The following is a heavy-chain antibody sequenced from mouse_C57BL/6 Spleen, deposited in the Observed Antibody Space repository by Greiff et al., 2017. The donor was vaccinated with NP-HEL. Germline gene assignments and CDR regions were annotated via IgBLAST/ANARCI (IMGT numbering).Heavy chain of an antibody. D-gene: IGHD1-1*01. J-gene: IGHJ3*01. Sequence: QVQLQQPGAELVKPGASVKLSCKASGYTFTSYWMQWVKQRPGQGLEWIGEIDPSDSYTNYNQKFKGKATLTVDTSSSTAYMQLSSLTSEDSAVYYCAHYYGSSPWFAYWGQGTLVTVSA. V-gene: IGHV1-50*01. CDR1: GYTFTSYW. CDR2: IDPSDSYT. CDR3: AHYYGSSPWFAY.